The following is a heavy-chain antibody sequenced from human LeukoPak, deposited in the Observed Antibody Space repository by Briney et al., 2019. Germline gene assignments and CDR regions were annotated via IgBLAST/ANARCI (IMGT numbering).Heavy chain of an antibody. J-gene: IGHJ3*02. D-gene: IGHD2-2*02. CDR3: ARAQPTGYCSSTSCYTGAFDI. V-gene: IGHV3-74*01. CDR1: GFTFSSYW. CDR2: INSDGSST. Sequence: GGSLRLSCAASGFTFSSYWMHWVRQAPGKGLVWVSRINSDGSSTSYADSVKGRFTISRDNSKNTLYLQMNSLGAEDTAVYYCARAQPTGYCSSTSCYTGAFDIWGQGTMVTVSS.